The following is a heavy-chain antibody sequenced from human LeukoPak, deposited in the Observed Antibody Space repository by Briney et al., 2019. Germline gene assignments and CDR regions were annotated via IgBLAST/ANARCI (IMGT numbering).Heavy chain of an antibody. CDR2: IYTSGST. Sequence: SETLSLTCTVSGGSISSYYWSWIRQPPGKGLEWIGRIYTSGSTNYNPSLKSRVTMSVDTSKNQFSLKLSSVTAADTAVYYCARDQRGSYSGDAFDIWGQGTMVTVSS. D-gene: IGHD1-26*01. J-gene: IGHJ3*02. CDR1: GGSISSYY. V-gene: IGHV4-4*07. CDR3: ARDQRGSYSGDAFDI.